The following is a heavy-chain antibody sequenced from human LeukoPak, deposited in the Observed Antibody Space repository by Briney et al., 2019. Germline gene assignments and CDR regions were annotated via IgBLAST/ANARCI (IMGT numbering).Heavy chain of an antibody. CDR1: GLTVSRNY. CDR3: ARSGSKEEMATLRY. Sequence: GGSLRLSCAASGLTVSRNYMSWVRQAPGKGLEWVSFIYSGGSTHNSDSVKGRFTISRDNSKNTLYLQMNSLRAEDTAVYYCARSGSKEEMATLRYWGQGTLVTVSS. CDR2: IYSGGST. D-gene: IGHD5-24*01. J-gene: IGHJ4*02. V-gene: IGHV3-53*01.